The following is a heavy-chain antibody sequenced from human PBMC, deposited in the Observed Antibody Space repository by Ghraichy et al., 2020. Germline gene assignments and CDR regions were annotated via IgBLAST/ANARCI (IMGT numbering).Heavy chain of an antibody. D-gene: IGHD1-26*01. V-gene: IGHV4-38-2*02. Sequence: SETLSLTCTVSGYSISSGYYWGWIRQSPGKGLEWIVSIHYSGSTYNNPSLKSRVIISVDTSKNQFFLKVSSVTAADTAVYHCARDRSRYTGSYYYYYGIDVWGQGTTVTVSS. CDR3: ARDRSRYTGSYYYYYGIDV. J-gene: IGHJ6*02. CDR2: IHYSGST. CDR1: GYSISSGYY.